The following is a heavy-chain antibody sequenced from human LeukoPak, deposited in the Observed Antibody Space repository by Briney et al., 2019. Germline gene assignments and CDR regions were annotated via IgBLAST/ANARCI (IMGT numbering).Heavy chain of an antibody. CDR1: GGSISSYY. D-gene: IGHD6-19*01. CDR2: IYYSGST. CDR3: TRARSSGWGHNFDY. V-gene: IGHV4-59*01. J-gene: IGHJ4*02. Sequence: PSETLSLTCTVSGGSISSYYRSWIRQPPGKGLEWIGYIYYSGSTNYNPSLKSRVTISVDTSKNQFSLKLSSVTAADTAVYYCTRARSSGWGHNFDYWGQGTLVTVSS.